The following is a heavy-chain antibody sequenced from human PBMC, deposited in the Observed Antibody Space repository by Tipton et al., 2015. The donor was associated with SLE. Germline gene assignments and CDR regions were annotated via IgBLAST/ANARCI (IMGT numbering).Heavy chain of an antibody. Sequence: QSGAEVKKPGASVKVSCKASGYTFNRYSLNWVRQAPGQGLEWMGWISTYTGNTNYTQKLQGRVTLTTDTSTRTAYMELRSLRSDDTAVYYCARVGETGTSSNWGQGTLVTVSS. CDR3: ARVGETGTSSN. CDR1: GYTFNRYS. V-gene: IGHV1-18*01. CDR2: ISTYTGNT. J-gene: IGHJ4*02. D-gene: IGHD1-7*01.